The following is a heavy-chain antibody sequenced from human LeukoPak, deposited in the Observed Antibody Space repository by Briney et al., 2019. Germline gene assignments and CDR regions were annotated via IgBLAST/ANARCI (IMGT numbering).Heavy chain of an antibody. V-gene: IGHV3-48*03. CDR3: ARERYDYVWGSSHWFDP. J-gene: IGHJ5*02. CDR1: GFTFSSYE. Sequence: GGSLRPSCAASGFTFSSYEMNWVRQAPGKGLEWVSYISSSGSTIYYADSVKGRFTISRDNAKNSLYLQMNSLRAEDTAVYYCARERYDYVWGSSHWFDPWGQGTLVTVSS. D-gene: IGHD3-16*01. CDR2: ISSSGSTI.